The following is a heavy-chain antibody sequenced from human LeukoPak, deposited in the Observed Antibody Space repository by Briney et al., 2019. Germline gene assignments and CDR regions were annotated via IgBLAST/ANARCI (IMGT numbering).Heavy chain of an antibody. CDR2: IYHSGST. D-gene: IGHD3-10*01. CDR3: ASGYYYGSGSYYSSGETVFDY. J-gene: IGHJ4*02. V-gene: IGHV4-30-2*01. CDR1: GGSISSGGYS. Sequence: SETLSLTCAVSGGSISSGGYSWSWIRQPPGKGLEWMGYIYHSGSTYYNPSLKSRFTISVDRSKNQFSLKLRSVTAADTAVYYCASGYYYGSGSYYSSGETVFDYWGQGTLVTVSS.